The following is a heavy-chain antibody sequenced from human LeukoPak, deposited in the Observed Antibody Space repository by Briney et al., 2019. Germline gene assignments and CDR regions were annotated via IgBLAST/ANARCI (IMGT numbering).Heavy chain of an antibody. Sequence: GGSLRLSCAASGFTFRNYGMHWVRQAPGKGLEWVTIIRHDGSEKLYADSVKGRFTISRENSKNTLYLQMNSLRAEDTAVYYCSKDYRYCSGTSCYHPWYFDYWGQGTLVTVSS. D-gene: IGHD2-2*01. CDR2: IRHDGSEK. CDR1: GFTFRNYG. CDR3: SKDYRYCSGTSCYHPWYFDY. J-gene: IGHJ4*02. V-gene: IGHV3-30*02.